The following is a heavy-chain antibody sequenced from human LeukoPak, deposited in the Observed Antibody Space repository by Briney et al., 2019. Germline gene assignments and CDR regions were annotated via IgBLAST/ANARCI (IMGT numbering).Heavy chain of an antibody. CDR2: IIPILGIA. D-gene: IGHD2-2*01. V-gene: IGHV1-69*04. CDR1: GGTFSSYA. Sequence: SVKVSCKASGGTFSSYAISWVRQAPGQGLEWMGRIIPILGIANYAQKFQGRVTVTADKSTSTAYMELSSLRSEDTAVYYCARPRDPLGYCSSTSCPVAFDIWGQGTMVTVSS. J-gene: IGHJ3*02. CDR3: ARPRDPLGYCSSTSCPVAFDI.